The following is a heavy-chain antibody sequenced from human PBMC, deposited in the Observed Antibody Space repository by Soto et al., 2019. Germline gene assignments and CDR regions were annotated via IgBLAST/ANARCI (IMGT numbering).Heavy chain of an antibody. V-gene: IGHV1-8*01. CDR2: MNNNSGNT. CDR1: GYTFTSYD. CDR3: ASTHLRFGEHHY. D-gene: IGHD3-10*01. Sequence: QVQLVQSGAEVKKPGASVKVSCKASGYTFTSYDINWVRQATGQGLEWMGWMNNNSGNTGYAQKLQGRVTITRNTSISTAYIELSSVRSEDTAVYYCASTHLRFGEHHYWGQGTLVTVSS. J-gene: IGHJ4*02.